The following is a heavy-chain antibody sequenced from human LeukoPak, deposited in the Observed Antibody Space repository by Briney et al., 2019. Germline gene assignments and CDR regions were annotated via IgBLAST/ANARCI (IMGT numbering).Heavy chain of an antibody. V-gene: IGHV3-21*01. CDR1: GFTFSSYW. J-gene: IGHJ6*02. Sequence: PGGSLRLSCAASGFTFSSYWMSWVRQAPGKGLEWVSSIISSTYIFYAGSVQGRFTISRDNAKNSLYLQMNSLRAEDTAVYYCVRAMEVWGQGTTVTVSS. CDR3: VRAMEV. CDR2: IISSTYI.